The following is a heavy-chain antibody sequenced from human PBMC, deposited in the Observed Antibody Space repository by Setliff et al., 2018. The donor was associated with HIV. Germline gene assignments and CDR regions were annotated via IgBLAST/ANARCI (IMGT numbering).Heavy chain of an antibody. CDR2: ISPDSDKA. V-gene: IGHV1-18*01. CDR1: GYIINYYG. CDR3: ARSNLESGDGYFDYYSYYIDV. Sequence: ASVKVSCKTSGYIINYYGLSWVRQAPGQGPEWMGWISPDSDKAEYAEKFQGRITMTTDTLTRTALMELRSLRSDDTAVYYCARSNLESGDGYFDYYSYYIDVWAEGTTVTVSS. D-gene: IGHD2-21*01. J-gene: IGHJ6*03.